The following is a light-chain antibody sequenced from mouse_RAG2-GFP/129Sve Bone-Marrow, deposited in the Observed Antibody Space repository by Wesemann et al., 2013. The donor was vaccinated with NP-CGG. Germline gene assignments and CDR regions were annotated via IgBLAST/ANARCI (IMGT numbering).Light chain of an antibody. Sequence: PAIMSASLGEKVTMSCRASSKCKLHVLVPAEVRCLPKPWIFRTSNLASGVPARFSGSGSGTSYSLTISSMEAEDAATYYCQQYHSYPPRTFGGGTKLEIK. CDR1: SKCKL. J-gene: IGKJ1*01. CDR3: QQYHSYPPRT. CDR2: RTS. V-gene: IGKV4-61*01.